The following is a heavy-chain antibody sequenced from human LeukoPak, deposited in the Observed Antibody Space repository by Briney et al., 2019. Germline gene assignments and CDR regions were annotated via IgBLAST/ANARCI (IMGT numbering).Heavy chain of an antibody. D-gene: IGHD3-22*01. V-gene: IGHV1-24*01. CDR1: GYTLTELS. CDR3: ATSSGTMTEYYFDY. Sequence: ASVKAFCKVSGYTLTELSMHWVRQAPGKGLEWMGGFDPEDGETIYAQKFQGRVTMTEDTSTDTAYMELSSLRSEDTAVYYCATSSGTMTEYYFDYWGQGTLVTVSS. J-gene: IGHJ4*02. CDR2: FDPEDGET.